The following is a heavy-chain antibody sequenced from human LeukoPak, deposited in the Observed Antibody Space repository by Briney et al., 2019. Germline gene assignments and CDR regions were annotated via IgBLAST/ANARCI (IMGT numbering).Heavy chain of an antibody. J-gene: IGHJ4*02. CDR3: ARSDNWNYGPFDY. V-gene: IGHV1-3*03. D-gene: IGHD1-7*01. CDR1: GYTFTSYA. Sequence: GASVKVSCKASGYTFTSYAMHWVRQAPGQRLEWMGWINAGNGNTKYSQEFQGRVTITRDTSASTAYMELSSLRSEDMAVYYCARSDNWNYGPFDYWGQGTLVTVSS. CDR2: INAGNGNT.